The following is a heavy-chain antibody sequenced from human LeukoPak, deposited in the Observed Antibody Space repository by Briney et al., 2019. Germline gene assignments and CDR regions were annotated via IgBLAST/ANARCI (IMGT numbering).Heavy chain of an antibody. CDR2: INHSGST. J-gene: IGHJ5*02. CDR1: GGSFSGYY. D-gene: IGHD2-2*02. Sequence: SSETLSLTCAVYGGSFSGYYWSWIRQPPGKGLEWIGEINHSGSTNHNPSLKSRVTISVDTSKNQFSLKLSSVTAADTAVYYCAIVVPAAIRGGSNWFDPWGQGTLVTVSS. V-gene: IGHV4-34*01. CDR3: AIVVPAAIRGGSNWFDP.